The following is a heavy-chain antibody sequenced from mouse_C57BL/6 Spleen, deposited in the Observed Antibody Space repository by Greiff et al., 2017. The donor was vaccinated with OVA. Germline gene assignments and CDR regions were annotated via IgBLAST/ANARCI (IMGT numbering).Heavy chain of an antibody. CDR2: IDPEDGET. CDR1: GFNINDYY. V-gene: IGHV14-2*01. D-gene: IGHD2-5*01. CDR3: ARGYSNYAGYAMDY. Sequence: EVQLQQSGAELVKPGASVKLSCTASGFNINDYYMHWVKQRTEQGLAWIGRIDPEDGETKYAPKFQGQATITADTSANTAYLQLSSLTSEDTSVDYCARGYSNYAGYAMDYWGQGTSVTVSA. J-gene: IGHJ4*01.